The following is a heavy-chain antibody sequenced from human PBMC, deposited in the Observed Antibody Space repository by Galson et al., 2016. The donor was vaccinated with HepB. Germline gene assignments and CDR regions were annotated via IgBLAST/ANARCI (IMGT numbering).Heavy chain of an antibody. J-gene: IGHJ4*02. CDR2: IYPGDSDT. V-gene: IGHV5-51*01. Sequence: QSGAEVKKPGESLKISCQGSGYTFTNHWIGWVRQMPGKGLEWMGIIYPGDSDTRYSPSYQGQVTISADKSTRTAYLQWSSLKASDTAMYYCARRDSGWSLFDYWGQGTLLTVSS. D-gene: IGHD6-19*01. CDR1: GYTFTNHW. CDR3: ARRDSGWSLFDY.